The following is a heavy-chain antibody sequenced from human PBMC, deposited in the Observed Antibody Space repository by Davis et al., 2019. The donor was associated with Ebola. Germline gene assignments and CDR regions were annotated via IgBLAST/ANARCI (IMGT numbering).Heavy chain of an antibody. D-gene: IGHD1-26*01. CDR2: ISYGGRT. Sequence: LSCTDSGTSMSSGGYYWTWIRQHPGRGLEWIGYISYGGRTSYNPSLNSRITISEDTAKNQFSLKLSSVTAADTAVYYCAISNLWEVDSWGQGSLVTVSS. CDR3: AISNLWEVDS. V-gene: IGHV4-31*03. CDR1: GTSMSSGGYY. J-gene: IGHJ4*02.